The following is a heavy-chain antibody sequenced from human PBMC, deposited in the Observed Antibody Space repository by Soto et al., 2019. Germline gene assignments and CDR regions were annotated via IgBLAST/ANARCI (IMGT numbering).Heavy chain of an antibody. V-gene: IGHV3-23*01. CDR1: GFTFSSYA. Sequence: EVQLLESGGGLVQPGGSLRLSCAASGFTFSSYAMSWVRQAPGKGLEWVSAISGSGGSTYYADSVKGRFTISRGNSKNTLELQVNSLRAEDTAVYYCAKIPSPKLLWFGVDYYFYYWGQGTLVTVSS. CDR2: ISGSGGST. J-gene: IGHJ4*02. D-gene: IGHD3-10*01. CDR3: AKIPSPKLLWFGVDYYFYY.